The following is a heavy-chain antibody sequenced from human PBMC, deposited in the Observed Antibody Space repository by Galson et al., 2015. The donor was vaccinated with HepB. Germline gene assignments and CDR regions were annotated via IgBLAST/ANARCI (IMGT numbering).Heavy chain of an antibody. CDR2: IIPILGIA. CDR3: ARDVDTAMVTYAHYWYFDL. J-gene: IGHJ2*01. V-gene: IGHV1-69*04. Sequence: SVKVSCKASGGTFSSYTISWVRQAPGQGLEWMGRIIPILGIANYAQKFQGRVTITADKSTSTAYMELSSLRSEDTAVYYCARDVDTAMVTYAHYWYFDLWGRGTLVTVSS. D-gene: IGHD5-18*01. CDR1: GGTFSSYT.